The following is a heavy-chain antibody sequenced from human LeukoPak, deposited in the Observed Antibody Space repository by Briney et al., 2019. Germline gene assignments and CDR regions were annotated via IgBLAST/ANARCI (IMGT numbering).Heavy chain of an antibody. CDR1: GFTFSSYW. Sequence: AGGSLRLSCAASGFTFSSYWMHWVRQAPEKGLVWVSRINTDGSSTSYADSVKGRFTISRDNAKNTLYLQMNSLRAEDTAVYYCAREWVGATCAFDIWGQGTMVTVSS. CDR2: INTDGSST. CDR3: AREWVGATCAFDI. D-gene: IGHD1-26*01. J-gene: IGHJ3*02. V-gene: IGHV3-74*01.